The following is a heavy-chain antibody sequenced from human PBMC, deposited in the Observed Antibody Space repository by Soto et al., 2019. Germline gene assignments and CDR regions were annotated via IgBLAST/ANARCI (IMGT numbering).Heavy chain of an antibody. CDR3: ARPNDYWNGYGPFDY. V-gene: IGHV4-31*11. D-gene: IGHD3-3*01. J-gene: IGHJ4*02. Sequence: TSETLSLTCDVSGGSISSIGYYWSWVRQHPGKGLEWIGSIYYSGSTYYNPSLENRVSISLDTSENRFSLRLNSVTAADTAIYYCARPNDYWNGYGPFDYWGQGSLVTVSS. CDR2: IYYSGST. CDR1: GGSISSIGYY.